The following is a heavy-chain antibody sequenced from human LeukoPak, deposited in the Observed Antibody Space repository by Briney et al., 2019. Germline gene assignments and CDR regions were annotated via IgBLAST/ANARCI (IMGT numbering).Heavy chain of an antibody. D-gene: IGHD2-15*01. J-gene: IGHJ6*02. Sequence: VASVKVSCKASGYTFTSYDINWVRQATGQGFEWMGWMSPSTGNTGYAQKFQGRVTMTRYTSISTAYMELSSLRSEDTAVYYCAREYCSGGSCYFAFVSRYYYYGMDVWGQGTTVTVSS. CDR3: AREYCSGGSCYFAFVSRYYYYGMDV. V-gene: IGHV1-8*01. CDR2: MSPSTGNT. CDR1: GYTFTSYD.